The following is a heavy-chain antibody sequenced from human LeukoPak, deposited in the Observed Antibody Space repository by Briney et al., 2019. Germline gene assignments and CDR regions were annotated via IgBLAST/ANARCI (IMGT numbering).Heavy chain of an antibody. J-gene: IGHJ4*02. CDR3: ARDRYSGYSSTYFDY. D-gene: IGHD6-13*01. CDR2: INAGNGNT. Sequence: ASVKVSCKASGYTFTSYAMHWVRQAPGQRLEWMGWINAGNGNTKYSQKFQGRVTITRDTYASTAYMELSSLRYEDTAVYYCARDRYSGYSSTYFDYWGQGTLVTVSS. CDR1: GYTFTSYA. V-gene: IGHV1-3*01.